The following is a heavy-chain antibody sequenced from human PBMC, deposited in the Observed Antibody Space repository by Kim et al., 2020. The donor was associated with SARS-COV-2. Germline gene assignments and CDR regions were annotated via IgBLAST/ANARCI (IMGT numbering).Heavy chain of an antibody. CDR2: IKSKTDGGTT. J-gene: IGHJ6*02. CDR1: GFTFSNAW. Sequence: GGSLRLSCAASGFTFSNAWMSWVRQAPGKGLEWVGRIKSKTDGGTTDYAAPVKGRFTISRDDSKNTLYLQMNSLKTEDTAVYYCTKHIYDFLIFRGRRPKDGMDVWGQGTMVTVSS. CDR3: TKHIYDFLIFRGRRPKDGMDV. V-gene: IGHV3-15*01. D-gene: IGHD3-9*01.